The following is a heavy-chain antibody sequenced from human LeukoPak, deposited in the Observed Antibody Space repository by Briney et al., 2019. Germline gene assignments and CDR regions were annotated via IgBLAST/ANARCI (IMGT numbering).Heavy chain of an antibody. J-gene: IGHJ5*02. D-gene: IGHD2-2*01. CDR1: GGSISSSSYY. CDR3: ARRGYCSSTSCYEYWFDH. V-gene: IGHV4-39*01. CDR2: IYYSGST. Sequence: SETLSLTCTVSGGSISSSSYYWGWIRQPPGKGLEWIAIIYYSGSTYYNPSLKSQLTISVDTSKNQFSLKLSSVTATDTAVYYCARRGYCSSTSCYEYWFDHWGQGTLVTVSS.